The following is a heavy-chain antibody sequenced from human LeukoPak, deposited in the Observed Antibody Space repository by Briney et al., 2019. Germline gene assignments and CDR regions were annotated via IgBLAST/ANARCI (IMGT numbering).Heavy chain of an antibody. CDR2: INPAGSET. CDR1: GASFSAYR. J-gene: IGHJ4*02. CDR3: ACFGYVAALDL. D-gene: IGHD3-10*01. V-gene: IGHV3-7*01. Sequence: GGSLRLSCAALGASFSAYRMTWVRQAPGMGLEWVANINPAGSETYYVDPVKGRFTISRDNAKQLIYLHLSSLRAEDTAVYYCACFGYVAALDLWGQGTLVTVSS.